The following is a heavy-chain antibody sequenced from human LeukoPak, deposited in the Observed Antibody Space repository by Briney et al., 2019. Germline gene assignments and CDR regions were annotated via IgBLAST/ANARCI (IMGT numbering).Heavy chain of an antibody. J-gene: IGHJ4*02. CDR1: GFAFNDFA. Sequence: GGSLRLPCAASGFAFNDFAMSWVRQAPGKGLEWVSAVTNSGNTTYYADAVKGRFNISKDNAKSTLHLQLNSLRAEDTAIYFCARHRNFGANFAIDYWGRGTLVTVSS. D-gene: IGHD4/OR15-4a*01. CDR3: ARHRNFGANFAIDY. V-gene: IGHV3-23*01. CDR2: VTNSGNTT.